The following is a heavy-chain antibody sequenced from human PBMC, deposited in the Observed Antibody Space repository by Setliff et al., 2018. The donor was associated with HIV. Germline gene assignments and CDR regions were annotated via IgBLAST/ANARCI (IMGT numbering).Heavy chain of an antibody. V-gene: IGHV4-39*01. D-gene: IGHD5-12*01. CDR3: ATLRWLRSKHSDY. CDR2: VYYSGNT. J-gene: IGHJ4*01. CDR1: GASITNTNYY. Sequence: SETLSLTCTVSGASITNTNYYWGWIRQPPGKGLEWIGAVYYSGNTYYNPSLKSRITMSVDTSKNQFSLKLRSVTAADTAVFFCATLRWLRSKHSDYWGQGTLVTVS.